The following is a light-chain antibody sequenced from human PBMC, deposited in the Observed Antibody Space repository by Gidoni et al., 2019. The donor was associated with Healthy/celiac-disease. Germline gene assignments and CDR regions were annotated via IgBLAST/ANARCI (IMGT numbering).Light chain of an antibody. CDR1: QSLLHSNGYNY. J-gene: IGKJ2*01. CDR2: LGS. Sequence: EIVMTQSPLFLPVTPGEPASISCRSSQSLLHSNGYNYLDWYLQKTGQSPQLLIYLGSNWASGVPDRFSGSGSGTDFTLKISRVEAEDVGVYYCMQALQTPYTFGQGTKLEIK. CDR3: MQALQTPYT. V-gene: IGKV2-28*01.